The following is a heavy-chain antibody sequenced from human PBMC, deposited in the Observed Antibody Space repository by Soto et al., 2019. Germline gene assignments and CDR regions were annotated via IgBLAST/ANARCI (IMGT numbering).Heavy chain of an antibody. CDR3: TTASSSSWYSYYYYGMDV. CDR2: IKSKTDGGTT. J-gene: IGHJ6*02. Sequence: GGSLRLSCAASGFTFSNAWMNWVRQAPGKGLEWVGRIKSKTDGGTTDYAAPVKGRFTISRDDSKNTLYLQMNSLKTEDTAVYYCTTASSSSWYSYYYYGMDVWSQGTTVTVSS. CDR1: GFTFSNAW. V-gene: IGHV3-15*07. D-gene: IGHD6-13*01.